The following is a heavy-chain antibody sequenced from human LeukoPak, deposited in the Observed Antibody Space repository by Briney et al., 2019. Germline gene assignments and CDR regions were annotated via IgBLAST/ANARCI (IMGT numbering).Heavy chain of an antibody. Sequence: ASVKVSCKASGYTFSGYYIHWVRQAPGQGLEWMGIINPSGGSTSYAQKFQGRVTMTRDTSTSTVYMELSSLRSEDTAVYYCALQGRDIVVVPAALPFDYWGQGTLVTVSS. CDR2: INPSGGST. CDR3: ALQGRDIVVVPAALPFDY. V-gene: IGHV1-46*01. D-gene: IGHD2-2*01. CDR1: GYTFSGYY. J-gene: IGHJ4*02.